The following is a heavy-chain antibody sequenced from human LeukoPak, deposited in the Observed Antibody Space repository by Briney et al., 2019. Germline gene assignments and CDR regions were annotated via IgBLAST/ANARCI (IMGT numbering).Heavy chain of an antibody. CDR1: GFTFSSYS. CDR3: ARVSGYAFDI. CDR2: ISSSSSYI. J-gene: IGHJ3*02. Sequence: GGSLRLSCAASGFTFSSYSMNWIRQAPGKGLEWVSSISSSSSYIYCADSVKGRFTISRDNAKNSLYPQMNSLRAEDTAVYYCARVSGYAFDIWGQGTMVTVSS. V-gene: IGHV3-21*01.